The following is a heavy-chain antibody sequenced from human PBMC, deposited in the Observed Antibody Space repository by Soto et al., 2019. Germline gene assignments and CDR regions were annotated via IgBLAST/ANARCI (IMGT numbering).Heavy chain of an antibody. Sequence: PGGSLRLSCAASGFTFSSYSMNWVRQAPGKGLEWVSSISSSSSYIYYADSVKGRFTISRDNAKNSLYLQMNSLRAEDTAVYYCARDGSSWSAYNWFDPWGQGTLVTVS. CDR2: ISSSSSYI. J-gene: IGHJ5*02. CDR1: GFTFSSYS. V-gene: IGHV3-21*01. CDR3: ARDGSSWSAYNWFDP. D-gene: IGHD6-13*01.